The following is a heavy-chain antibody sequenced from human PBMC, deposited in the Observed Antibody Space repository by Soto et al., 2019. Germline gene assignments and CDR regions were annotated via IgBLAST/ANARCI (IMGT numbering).Heavy chain of an antibody. CDR1: GFTFSNYA. Sequence: PGGSLRLSCAASGFTFSNYAMSWVRQASGKGLEWVSGISVSAESTYYADSVKGRFTISGDNSKNTLHLQMNSLRAEDTAVYYCAKGFGSSYLFDYWGQGTLVTVSS. V-gene: IGHV3-23*01. CDR3: AKGFGSSYLFDY. J-gene: IGHJ4*02. D-gene: IGHD6-6*01. CDR2: ISVSAEST.